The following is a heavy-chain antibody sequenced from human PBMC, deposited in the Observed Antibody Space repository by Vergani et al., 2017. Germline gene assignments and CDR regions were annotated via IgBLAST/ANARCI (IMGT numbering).Heavy chain of an antibody. V-gene: IGHV1-69*18. CDR1: GGTFSSYA. J-gene: IGHJ6*02. CDR3: AKSIVVVPAAMWGYYGMDV. Sequence: VQLVESGAEVKKPGSSVKVSCKASGGTFSSYAISWVRQAPGQGLEWMGRIIPIFGTANYAQKFQGRVTITADESTSTAYMELSSLRSEDTAVYYCAKSIVVVPAAMWGYYGMDVWGQGTTVTVSS. CDR2: IIPIFGTA. D-gene: IGHD2-2*01.